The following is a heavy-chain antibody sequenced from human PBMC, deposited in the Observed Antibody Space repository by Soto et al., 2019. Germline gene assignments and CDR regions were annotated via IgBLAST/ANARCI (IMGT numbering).Heavy chain of an antibody. CDR3: ASSNLDYQYYYYGMDV. CDR1: GGTFSSYA. V-gene: IGHV1-69*13. CDR2: IIPIFGTA. J-gene: IGHJ6*02. D-gene: IGHD2-2*01. Sequence: SVKVSCKASGGTFSSYAISWVRQAPGQGLEWMGGIIPIFGTANYAQKFQGRVTITADESTSTAYMELSSLRSEDTAVYYCASSNLDYQYYYYGMDVWGQGTTATVSS.